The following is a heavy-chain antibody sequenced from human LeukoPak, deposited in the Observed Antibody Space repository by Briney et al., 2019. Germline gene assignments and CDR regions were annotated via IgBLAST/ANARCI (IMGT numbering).Heavy chain of an antibody. CDR3: ARGSHDSSGYYYFDY. J-gene: IGHJ4*02. V-gene: IGHV4-34*01. CDR1: GGSFSGYY. Sequence: SETLSLTCAVYGGSFSGYYWSWIRQPPGKGLEWIGEINHSGSTNYNPSLKSRVTISVDTSKNQFSLKLSSVTAADTVVYYCARGSHDSSGYYYFDYWGQGTLVTVSS. D-gene: IGHD3-22*01. CDR2: INHSGST.